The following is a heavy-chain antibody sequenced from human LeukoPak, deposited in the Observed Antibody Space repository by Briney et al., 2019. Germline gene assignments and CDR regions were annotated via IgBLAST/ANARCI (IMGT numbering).Heavy chain of an antibody. CDR3: ARTIAAAVDAFDI. J-gene: IGHJ3*02. CDR2: IYPGGSDT. Sequence: GESLKISCKGSGYSFTYYWIGWVRQMPGTGLEWMGIIYPGGSDTRYSPSFQGQVTISADKSINTAYLQWSSLKASDTAIYYCARTIAAAVDAFDIWGQGTMVTVSS. V-gene: IGHV5-51*01. CDR1: GYSFTYYW. D-gene: IGHD6-13*01.